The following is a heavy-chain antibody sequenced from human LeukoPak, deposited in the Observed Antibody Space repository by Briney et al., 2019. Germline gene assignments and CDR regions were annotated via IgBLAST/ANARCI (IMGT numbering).Heavy chain of an antibody. D-gene: IGHD6-13*01. Sequence: GGSLRLSCAASGFTFSSYAMSWVRQAPGKGLEWVSAIIGSGSSTYYANSVKGRFTISRDNSKNTLFLQMNSLRAEDTAVYYCAKDRAQQLVLDFWGQGTLVTVSS. V-gene: IGHV3-23*01. CDR3: AKDRAQQLVLDF. CDR1: GFTFSSYA. J-gene: IGHJ4*02. CDR2: IIGSGSST.